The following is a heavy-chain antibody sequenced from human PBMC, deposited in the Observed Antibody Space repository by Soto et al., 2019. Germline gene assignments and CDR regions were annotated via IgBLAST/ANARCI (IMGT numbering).Heavy chain of an antibody. CDR2: IIPIFGTA. J-gene: IGHJ3*02. D-gene: IGHD3-22*01. CDR3: ASPLKSRITMIVVVISPHAFDI. V-gene: IGHV1-69*01. Sequence: QVQLVQSGAEVKKPGSSVKVSCKASGGTFSSYAISWVRQAPGQGLEWMGGIIPIFGTANYAQKFQGRVTITADESTSTAYMELSSLRSEDTAVYYCASPLKSRITMIVVVISPHAFDIWGQGTMVTVSS. CDR1: GGTFSSYA.